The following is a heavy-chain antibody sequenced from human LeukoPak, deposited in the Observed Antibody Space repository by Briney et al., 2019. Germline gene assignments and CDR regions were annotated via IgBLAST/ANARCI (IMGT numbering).Heavy chain of an antibody. Sequence: GGSLRLSCAASGFTFSSYSMNWVRQAPGKGLEWVSYISSSSSTIYYADSVKGRFTISRDNSKNTLYLQMNSLRAEDTAVYYCAKPVGYCSSTSCYTREGDAFDIWGQGTMVTVSS. J-gene: IGHJ3*02. V-gene: IGHV3-48*01. CDR1: GFTFSSYS. CDR3: AKPVGYCSSTSCYTREGDAFDI. D-gene: IGHD2-2*02. CDR2: ISSSSSTI.